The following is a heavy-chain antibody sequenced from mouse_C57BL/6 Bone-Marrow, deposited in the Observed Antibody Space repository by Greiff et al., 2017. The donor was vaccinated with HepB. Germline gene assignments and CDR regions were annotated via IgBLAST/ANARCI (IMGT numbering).Heavy chain of an antibody. J-gene: IGHJ4*01. Sequence: EVQLQQSVAELVRPGASVKLSCTASGFNIKNTYMHWVKQRPEQGLEWIGRIDPANGNTKYAPKFQGKATITADTSSNTAYLQLSSLTSEDTAIYYCASPYYYGSSYDYAMDYWGQGTSVTVSS. CDR3: ASPYYYGSSYDYAMDY. V-gene: IGHV14-3*01. CDR1: GFNIKNTY. D-gene: IGHD1-1*01. CDR2: IDPANGNT.